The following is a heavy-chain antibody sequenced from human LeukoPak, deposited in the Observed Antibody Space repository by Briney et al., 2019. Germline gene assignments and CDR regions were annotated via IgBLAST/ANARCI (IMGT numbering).Heavy chain of an antibody. CDR3: ARHYDP. CDR2: IYESGSA. Sequence: KPSETLSLTCTVSGGSISSSFNYWAWIRQPPGKGLEWIGSIYESGSAYYNPSLKSRITMSVDTSESQFSLKLTSVTAADTAVYYCARHYDPWGQGTLVTVSS. V-gene: IGHV4-39*01. CDR1: GGSISSSFNY. J-gene: IGHJ5*02.